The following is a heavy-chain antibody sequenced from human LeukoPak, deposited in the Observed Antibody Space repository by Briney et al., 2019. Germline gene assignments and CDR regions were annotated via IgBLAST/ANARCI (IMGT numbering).Heavy chain of an antibody. CDR3: ARGDRPMVPQAMDV. D-gene: IGHD3-10*01. V-gene: IGHV3-48*03. Sequence: GGSLRLSCAASGFTFSSYEMNWVRQAPGKGLEWVSYISSSGSAIYYADSVKGRFTISRDNAKNSLYLQMNSLRAEDAAVYYCARGDRPMVPQAMDVWGQGTTVTVSS. J-gene: IGHJ6*02. CDR1: GFTFSSYE. CDR2: ISSSGSAI.